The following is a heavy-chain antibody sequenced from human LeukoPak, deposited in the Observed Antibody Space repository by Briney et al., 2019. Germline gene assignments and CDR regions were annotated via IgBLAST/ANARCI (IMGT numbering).Heavy chain of an antibody. CDR1: GGSISSGDYY. V-gene: IGHV4-30-4*01. CDR3: ARVAGIVIDP. Sequence: SETLSLTCTVSGGSISSGDYYWSWIRQPPGKGLEWIGYIYYSGSTYYNPSLKSRVTISVDTSKNQFSLRLSSVTAADTAVYYCARVAGIVIDPWGQGTLVTVSS. D-gene: IGHD2-21*01. CDR2: IYYSGST. J-gene: IGHJ5*02.